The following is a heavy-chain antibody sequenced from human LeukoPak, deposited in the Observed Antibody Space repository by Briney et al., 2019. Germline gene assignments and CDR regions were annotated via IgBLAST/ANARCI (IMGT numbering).Heavy chain of an antibody. CDR1: GFTFTSHA. D-gene: IGHD1-14*01. CDR2: ISGGGADT. J-gene: IGHJ5*02. V-gene: IGHV3-23*01. CDR3: ARSSGEEGFDP. Sequence: PGGSLRLSCAASGFTFTSHAMTWVRQAPGKGLEWVSSISGGGADTYYADSVKGRFTISRDNSKNTLYLQMNSLRAEDTAVYYCARSSGEEGFDPWGQGTLVTVSS.